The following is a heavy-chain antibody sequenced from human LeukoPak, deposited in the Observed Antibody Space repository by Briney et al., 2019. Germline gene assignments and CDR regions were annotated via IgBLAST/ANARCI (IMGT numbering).Heavy chain of an antibody. D-gene: IGHD3-22*01. Sequence: ASVKVSCKASGYSFTSYYMHWVRQAPGQGLEWMGIINPSGTSPNYAQKFQGRVTMTRDTSTSTVHMELSSLRSEDTAVYYCARGYHYDSGVYHFFDYWGQGTLVTVSS. CDR2: INPSGTSP. CDR1: GYSFTSYY. CDR3: ARGYHYDSGVYHFFDY. V-gene: IGHV1-46*01. J-gene: IGHJ4*02.